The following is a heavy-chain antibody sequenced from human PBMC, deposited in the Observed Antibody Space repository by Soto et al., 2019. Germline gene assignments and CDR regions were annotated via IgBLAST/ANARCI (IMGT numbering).Heavy chain of an antibody. D-gene: IGHD6-13*01. CDR3: ARNNRIAAAGTPNYYYYGMDV. Sequence: LRLSCVASKFTFSDYFMNWVRQAPGKGLECVSSISSSSSYIYYADSVKGRFTISRDNAKNSLYLQMNSLRAEDTAVYYCARNNRIAAAGTPNYYYYGMDVWGQGTTVTSP. J-gene: IGHJ6*02. CDR1: KFTFSDYF. CDR2: ISSSSSYI. V-gene: IGHV3-21*01.